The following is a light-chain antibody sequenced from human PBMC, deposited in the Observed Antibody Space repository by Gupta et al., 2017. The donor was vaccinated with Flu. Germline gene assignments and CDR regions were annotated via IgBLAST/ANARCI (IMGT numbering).Light chain of an antibody. V-gene: IGKV1-39*01. J-gene: IGKJ1*01. CDR2: ATS. Sequence: MTQSPASLSASVGDSVTITCRASLNIKTYLNWYQQKPGKAPHLLIYATSTLQSGVPSRFSGGGSGTHFSLTISSLQPEDFATYYCQQTYSIPPWTFGQGTKVEIK. CDR3: QQTYSIPPWT. CDR1: LNIKTY.